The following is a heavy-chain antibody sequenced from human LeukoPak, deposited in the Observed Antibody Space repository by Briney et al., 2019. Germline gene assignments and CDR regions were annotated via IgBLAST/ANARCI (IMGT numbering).Heavy chain of an antibody. D-gene: IGHD6-25*01. CDR1: GFTSSSFA. CDR2: ISGSGGAT. CDR3: AKVSRGIVAAMDV. Sequence: GGSLRLSCAASGFTSSSFAMSWVRQAPGKGLEWVSAISGSGGATYYAGSVKGRFTISRDNSKNTLYLQMNSLRAEDTAVYYCAKVSRGIVAAMDVWGKGTTVTVSS. V-gene: IGHV3-23*01. J-gene: IGHJ6*03.